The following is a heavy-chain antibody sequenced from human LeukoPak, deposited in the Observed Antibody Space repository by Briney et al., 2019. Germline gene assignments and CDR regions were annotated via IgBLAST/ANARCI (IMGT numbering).Heavy chain of an antibody. Sequence: GGSLRLSCAASGFTFRNDWMSWVRQAPGRGLEWVANIKEDGSRNHYVDSVKGRFTISRDNAKSSLYLQMNSLRVEDTAVYYCARQLSGWYDADPYWGQGTLVTVSS. CDR3: ARQLSGWYDADPY. J-gene: IGHJ4*02. V-gene: IGHV3-7*05. CDR2: IKEDGSRN. CDR1: GFTFRNDW. D-gene: IGHD6-19*01.